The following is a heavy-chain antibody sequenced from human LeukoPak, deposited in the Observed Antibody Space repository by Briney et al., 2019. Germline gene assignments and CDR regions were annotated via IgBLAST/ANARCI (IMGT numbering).Heavy chain of an antibody. Sequence: GASVKVSCKASGYTFTGYYMHWVRQAPGQGLEWMGWINPKSGGTKYVQNFQGRVTVTRDTSISTAYMELSSLGFDDTAVYYCARVGIAAADNYDMDVWGQGTTVTVS. CDR1: GYTFTGYY. CDR3: ARVGIAAADNYDMDV. V-gene: IGHV1-2*02. J-gene: IGHJ6*02. CDR2: INPKSGGT. D-gene: IGHD6-13*01.